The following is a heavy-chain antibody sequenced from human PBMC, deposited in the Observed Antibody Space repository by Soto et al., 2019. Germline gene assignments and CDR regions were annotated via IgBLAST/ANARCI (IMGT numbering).Heavy chain of an antibody. J-gene: IGHJ4*02. CDR2: IVVGSGNT. CDR1: GFTFTSSA. D-gene: IGHD3-9*01. V-gene: IGHV1-58*02. Sequence: SVKVSCKASGFTFTSSAMQWVRQARGQRLEWIGWIVVGSGNTNYAQKFQERVTITRDMSTSTAYMELSSLRSEDTAVYYCAAMPYYDILTGTAPRKYFDYWGQGTLVTVSS. CDR3: AAMPYYDILTGTAPRKYFDY.